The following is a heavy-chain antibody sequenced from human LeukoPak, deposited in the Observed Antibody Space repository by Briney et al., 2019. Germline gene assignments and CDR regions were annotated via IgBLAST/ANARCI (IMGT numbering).Heavy chain of an antibody. Sequence: ASVKVSCKASGYTFTSYDINWVRRATGQGLEWMGWMNPNSGNTGYAQKFQGRVTMTRNTSISTAYMELSSLRSEDTAVYYCARERLWFGELSGGMDVWGKGTTVTISS. CDR1: GYTFTSYD. CDR3: ARERLWFGELSGGMDV. J-gene: IGHJ6*03. D-gene: IGHD3-10*01. V-gene: IGHV1-8*01. CDR2: MNPNSGNT.